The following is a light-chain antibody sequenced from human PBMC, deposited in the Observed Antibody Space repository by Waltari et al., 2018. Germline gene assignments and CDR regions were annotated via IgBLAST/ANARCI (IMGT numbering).Light chain of an antibody. CDR1: PIVSSN. J-gene: IGKJ1*01. CDR2: GAS. Sequence: EIVMTQSPATLSVSPGERAPLSVRASPIVSSNLAWYQQKPGQAPRLLIYGASTRATGIPARFSGSGSGTEFTLTISSLQSEDFAVYYCQQYNNWPPTFGQGTKVEIK. CDR3: QQYNNWPPT. V-gene: IGKV3-15*01.